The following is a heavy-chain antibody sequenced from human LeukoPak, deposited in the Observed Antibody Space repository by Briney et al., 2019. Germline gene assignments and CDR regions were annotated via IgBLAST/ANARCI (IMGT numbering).Heavy chain of an antibody. J-gene: IGHJ3*02. V-gene: IGHV1-2*02. CDR3: AREYYDSSGRKHAFEN. Sequence: ASVKVSCKASGYTFTDYYAHWVRQAPGQGLEWMGRIDPDSGGTHYPQKFQGRVTMTRDTSISTAYMELSRLRSDDTAVYYCAREYYDSSGRKHAFENWGQGTLVTVSS. CDR2: IDPDSGGT. D-gene: IGHD3-22*01. CDR1: GYTFTDYY.